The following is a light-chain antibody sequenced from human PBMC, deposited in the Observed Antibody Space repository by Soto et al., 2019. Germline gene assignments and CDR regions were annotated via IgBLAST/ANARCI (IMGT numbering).Light chain of an antibody. J-gene: IGKJ4*01. CDR1: QDISNY. CDR3: QQSYSTPDT. Sequence: DIQMTQSPSSLSASVGDRVTITCQASQDISNYLNWYQQKPGKAPKLLIYAAYSLQSGVQSRFSGSGSGTDFTLTIRSLQPEDFATYYCQQSYSTPDTVGGGTKVEI. CDR2: AAY. V-gene: IGKV1-39*01.